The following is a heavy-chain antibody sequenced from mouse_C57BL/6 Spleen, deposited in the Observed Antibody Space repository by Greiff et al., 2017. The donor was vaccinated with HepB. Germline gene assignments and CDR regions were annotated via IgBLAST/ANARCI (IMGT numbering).Heavy chain of an antibody. CDR2: ISSGGDYI. CDR1: GFTFSSYA. J-gene: IGHJ4*01. Sequence: EVKVVESGEGLVKPGGSLKLSCAASGFTFSSYAMSWVRQTPEKRLEWVAYISSGGDYIYYADTVKGRFTISRDNARNTLYLQMSSLKSEDTAMYYCTRDWPITTVVATDAMDYWGQGTSVTVSS. V-gene: IGHV5-9-1*02. D-gene: IGHD1-1*01. CDR3: TRDWPITTVVATDAMDY.